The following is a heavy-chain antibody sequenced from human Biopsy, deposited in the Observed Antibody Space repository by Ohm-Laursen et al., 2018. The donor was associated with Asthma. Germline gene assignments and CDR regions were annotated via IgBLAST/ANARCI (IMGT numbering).Heavy chain of an antibody. J-gene: IGHJ3*02. CDR1: GFTFGDYW. CDR2: ISKDASTQ. Sequence: SLRLSCAASGFTFGDYWMSWVRQVPGKGLEWVGVISKDASTQDYADSVKGRFTMARDNSKNTLDLQMNSLREEDTAVYYCVRNGTDDAFDIWGQGTVVSVSS. V-gene: IGHV3-30*03. CDR3: VRNGTDDAFDI. D-gene: IGHD1-1*01.